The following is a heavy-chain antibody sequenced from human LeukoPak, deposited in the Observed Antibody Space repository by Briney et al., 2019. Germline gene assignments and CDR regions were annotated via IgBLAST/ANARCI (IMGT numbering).Heavy chain of an antibody. Sequence: GGSLRLSCAASGFTVSSNYMSWVRQAPGKGLEWVSVIYSGGSTYYADSVKGRFTISRDNSKNTLYLQMNSLRAEDTAVYYCAKGVLTGYYVAFDIWGQGTMVTVSS. CDR3: AKGVLTGYYVAFDI. D-gene: IGHD3-9*01. CDR2: IYSGGST. J-gene: IGHJ3*02. V-gene: IGHV3-53*01. CDR1: GFTVSSNY.